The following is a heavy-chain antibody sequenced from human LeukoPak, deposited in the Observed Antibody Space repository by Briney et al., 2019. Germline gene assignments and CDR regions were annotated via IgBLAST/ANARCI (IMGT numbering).Heavy chain of an antibody. J-gene: IGHJ4*02. CDR1: GFTFSSYA. V-gene: IGHV3-64D*06. Sequence: GGSLRLSCPASGFTFSSYAMHWVRQAPGKGLEYVSAISSNGGSTYYADSVKGRFTISRDNSKNTLYLQMSSLRAEDTAVYYCVKELGIAAAGTAFDYWGQGTLVTVSS. D-gene: IGHD6-13*01. CDR3: VKELGIAAAGTAFDY. CDR2: ISSNGGST.